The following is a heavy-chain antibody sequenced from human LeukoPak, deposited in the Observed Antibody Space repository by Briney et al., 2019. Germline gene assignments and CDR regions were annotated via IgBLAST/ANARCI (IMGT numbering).Heavy chain of an antibody. CDR2: INCNGGST. J-gene: IGHJ4*02. V-gene: IGHV3-20*04. Sequence: GGSLRLSCAASGFTFDDYDMSWVRQAPGKGLEWVSGINCNGGSTGYADSVTCGFTISRDNAKNSLYLQMNSLRAEDTALYYCARVLYGDYPFDYWGQGTLVTVSS. D-gene: IGHD4-17*01. CDR3: ARVLYGDYPFDY. CDR1: GFTFDDYD.